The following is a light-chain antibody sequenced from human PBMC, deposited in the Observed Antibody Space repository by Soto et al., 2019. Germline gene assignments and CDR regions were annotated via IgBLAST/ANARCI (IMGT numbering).Light chain of an antibody. V-gene: IGKV1-27*01. CDR3: QNYNNVPRT. CDR2: AAS. Sequence: DIQMTQSPSSLSASVGDRVTITCRASQDIATYLAWFQQKPGKVPHLLIYAASTLQSGVPSRFSGSGFGTDFPLTISGLQPEDVATYYCQNYNNVPRTFGQGTKVDI. J-gene: IGKJ1*01. CDR1: QDIATY.